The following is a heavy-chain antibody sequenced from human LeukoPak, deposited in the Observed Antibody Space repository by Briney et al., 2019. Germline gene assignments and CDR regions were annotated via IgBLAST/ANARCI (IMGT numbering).Heavy chain of an antibody. CDR3: AKSGGYGLIDY. V-gene: IGHV4-39*01. CDR1: GGSISSSNYC. J-gene: IGHJ4*02. CDR2: IYYSGST. Sequence: SETLSLTCTVSGGSISSSNYCWGWIRQPPGKGLEWIGSIYYSGSTYYNPSLKSRVTISVDTSKNQISLRLNSVTAADTAMYYCAKSGGYGLIDYWGQGTLVTVSS. D-gene: IGHD1-26*01.